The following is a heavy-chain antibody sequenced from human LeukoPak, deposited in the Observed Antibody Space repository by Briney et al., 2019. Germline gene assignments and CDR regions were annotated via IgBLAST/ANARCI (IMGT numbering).Heavy chain of an antibody. Sequence: GASVKVSCKASGYTFTSYGISWVRQAPGQGLEWMGWISAYNGNTNYAQKLQGRVTMTTDTSTSTAYMELRSLRSDDTAVYYCARKGAAYCGGDCLTDYWGQGTLVTVSS. CDR2: ISAYNGNT. CDR1: GYTFTSYG. CDR3: ARKGAAYCGGDCLTDY. J-gene: IGHJ4*02. V-gene: IGHV1-18*01. D-gene: IGHD2-21*02.